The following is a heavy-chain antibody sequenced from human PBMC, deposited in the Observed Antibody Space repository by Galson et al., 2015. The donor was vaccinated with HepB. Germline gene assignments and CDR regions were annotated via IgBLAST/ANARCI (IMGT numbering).Heavy chain of an antibody. V-gene: IGHV5-51*01. Sequence: QSGAEVKKPGESLKISCKGSGYSFTSYWIGWVRRLPGNGLGWMGFIHPGDSDTRYSPSFQGQVTISADKSISTAYLQWSSLKASDTAMYYCARWDSNYVWFDTWGQGTLVTVSS. CDR3: ARWDSNYVWFDT. D-gene: IGHD4-11*01. CDR1: GYSFTSYW. J-gene: IGHJ5*02. CDR2: IHPGDSDT.